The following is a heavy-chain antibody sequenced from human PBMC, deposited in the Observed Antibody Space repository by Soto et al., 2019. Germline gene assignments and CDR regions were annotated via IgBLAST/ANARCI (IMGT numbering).Heavy chain of an antibody. D-gene: IGHD1-26*01. Sequence: LSLTCTVSGGSVSSGSYYWSWIRQPPGKGLEWIGEINHSGSTNYNPSLKSRVTISVDTYKNQFSLKLSSVTAADTAVYYCARCIVGATTQYYYYGMDVWGQGTTVTVSS. CDR2: INHSGST. J-gene: IGHJ6*02. V-gene: IGHV4-61*01. CDR1: GGSVSSGSYY. CDR3: ARCIVGATTQYYYYGMDV.